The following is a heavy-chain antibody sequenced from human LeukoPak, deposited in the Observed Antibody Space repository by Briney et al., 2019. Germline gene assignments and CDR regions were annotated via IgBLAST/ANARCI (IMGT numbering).Heavy chain of an antibody. CDR3: AKDRSYYDFWSGYCH. D-gene: IGHD3-3*01. CDR2: ISDIGSI. Sequence: SETLSLTCTVSGGSISSYYWSWIRQPPGKGLEWIAYISDIGSINYNPSLKSRVTISLDTSKNQFSLKLSSVTAADTAVYYCAKDRSYYDFWSGYCHWGQGTLVTVSS. V-gene: IGHV4-59*12. J-gene: IGHJ4*02. CDR1: GGSISSYY.